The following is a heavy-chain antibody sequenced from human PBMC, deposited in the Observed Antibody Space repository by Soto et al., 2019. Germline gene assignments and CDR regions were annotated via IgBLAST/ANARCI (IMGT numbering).Heavy chain of an antibody. CDR2: IYYSGST. Sequence: QLQLQESGPGLVKPSETLSLTCTVSGGSISSSSYYWGWIRQPPGKGLEWIGSIYYSGSTYYNPSLKSRVTRSVDTSKNQFSLKLSSVTAADTAVYYCARQRTSSGWYPPFDYWGQGTLVTVSS. V-gene: IGHV4-39*01. CDR1: GGSISSSSYY. CDR3: ARQRTSSGWYPPFDY. D-gene: IGHD6-19*01. J-gene: IGHJ4*02.